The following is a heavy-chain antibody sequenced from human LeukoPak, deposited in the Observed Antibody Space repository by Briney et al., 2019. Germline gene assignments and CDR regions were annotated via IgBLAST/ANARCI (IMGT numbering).Heavy chain of an antibody. CDR2: TYHRSKWYN. CDR1: GDSVSSNSAA. J-gene: IGHJ6*02. D-gene: IGHD6-6*01. Sequence: SQTLSLTCAISGDSVSSNSAAWDWIRQSPSRGLEWLGRTYHRSKWYNDYAVSVKSRITINPDTSKNQFSLQLNSVTPEDTAVYYCARWRSSSSHYYYYGMDVWGQGTTVTVSS. CDR3: ARWRSSSSHYYYYGMDV. V-gene: IGHV6-1*01.